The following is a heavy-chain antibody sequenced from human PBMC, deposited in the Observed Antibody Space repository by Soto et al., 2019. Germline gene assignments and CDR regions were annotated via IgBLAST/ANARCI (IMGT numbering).Heavy chain of an antibody. CDR3: AKDLDYPYYFDY. CDR1: GFTFSSYG. J-gene: IGHJ4*02. Sequence: QVQLVESGGGVVQPGSSLRLSCAASGFTFSSYGMHWVRQAPGKGLEWVAVISYDGSNKYYADSVKGRFTISRDNAKNSLYLHMNSLRAEDTAAYYCAKDLDYPYYFDYWGQGTLVTVSS. V-gene: IGHV3-30*18. CDR2: ISYDGSNK. D-gene: IGHD5-12*01.